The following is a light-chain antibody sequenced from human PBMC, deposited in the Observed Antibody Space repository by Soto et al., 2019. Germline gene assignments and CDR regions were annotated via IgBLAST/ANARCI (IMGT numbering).Light chain of an antibody. CDR2: EVN. CDR1: ISDVGGYNY. J-gene: IGLJ2*01. CDR3: SSYTAISSLDIV. V-gene: IGLV2-14*01. Sequence: QSVLTQPASVSGSPGQSITISCTGTISDVGGYNYVSWYQQLPGNAPKLIIYEVNHRPSGVSNRFSGSKSGSTASLTISRLQGEDEAHYYCSSYTAISSLDIVFGGGTKLTVL.